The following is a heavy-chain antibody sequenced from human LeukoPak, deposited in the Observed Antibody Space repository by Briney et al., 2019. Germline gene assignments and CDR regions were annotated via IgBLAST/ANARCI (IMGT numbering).Heavy chain of an antibody. CDR2: ISGSGGST. V-gene: IGHV3-23*01. CDR3: ARNKYYYGSGSTPYYFDY. J-gene: IGHJ4*02. Sequence: GGSLRLSCAASGFTFSSYAMSWVRQAPGKGLEWVSAISGSGGSTYYADSVKGRFTISRDNAKNSLYLQMNSLRAEDTAVYYCARNKYYYGSGSTPYYFDYWGQGTLVTVYS. CDR1: GFTFSSYA. D-gene: IGHD3-10*01.